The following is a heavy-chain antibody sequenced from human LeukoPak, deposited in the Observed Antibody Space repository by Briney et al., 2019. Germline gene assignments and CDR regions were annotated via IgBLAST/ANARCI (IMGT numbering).Heavy chain of an antibody. D-gene: IGHD1-26*01. J-gene: IGHJ3*02. CDR1: GFTFRSYE. Sequence: GGSLRLSCAASGFTFRSYEMNWVRQAPGKGLEWVSYITSSGNTIYYADSVKGRFTISRDNAKNTLYLQMNSLRAEDTAVYYCARGTGYSVFDIWGQGTMVTVSS. V-gene: IGHV3-48*03. CDR2: ITSSGNTI. CDR3: ARGTGYSVFDI.